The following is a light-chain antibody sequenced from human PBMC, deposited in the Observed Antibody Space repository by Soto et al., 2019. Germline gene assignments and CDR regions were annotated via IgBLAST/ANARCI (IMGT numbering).Light chain of an antibody. V-gene: IGKV1-5*03. Sequence: DIQMTQSPSTLSASAGDRVTITCRASQSISSWLAWYQQKPGKAPNLLIHKASSLESGVPSRFSGSGSGTEFTLTISSLQPDDFATYYCQQYNSYPITFGQGTRLEIK. CDR1: QSISSW. CDR3: QQYNSYPIT. CDR2: KAS. J-gene: IGKJ5*01.